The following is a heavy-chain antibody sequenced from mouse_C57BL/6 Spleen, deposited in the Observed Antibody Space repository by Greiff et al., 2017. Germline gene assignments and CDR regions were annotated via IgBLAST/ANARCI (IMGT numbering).Heavy chain of an antibody. CDR2: IDPSGSYT. J-gene: IGHJ1*03. CDR1: GYTFTSYW. CDR3: ARSYYGSRGYFDV. Sequence: VQLQQPGAELVKPGASVKLSCKASGYTFTSYWMQWVKQRPGQGLEWIGEIDPSGSYTNYNQKFKGKATLTVNTSSSTAYMQLSSLTSEDSAVYYCARSYYGSRGYFDVWGTGTTVTVSS. D-gene: IGHD1-1*01. V-gene: IGHV1-50*01.